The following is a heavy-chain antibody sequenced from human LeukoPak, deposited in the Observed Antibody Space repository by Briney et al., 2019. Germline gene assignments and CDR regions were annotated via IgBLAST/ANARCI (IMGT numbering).Heavy chain of an antibody. CDR3: AKGGGELGSGSLDY. J-gene: IGHJ4*02. V-gene: IGHV3-30*02. D-gene: IGHD3-10*01. CDR1: KFIFSDYG. CDR2: IWYDGSDE. Sequence: GGSPRLSCAASKFIFSDYGMHWVRQAPGKGLEWVAFIWYDGSDEYYADSVKGRFTISRDNSKNTLYLQMNSLTTEDTAVYYCAKGGGELGSGSLDYWGQGTLVTVSS.